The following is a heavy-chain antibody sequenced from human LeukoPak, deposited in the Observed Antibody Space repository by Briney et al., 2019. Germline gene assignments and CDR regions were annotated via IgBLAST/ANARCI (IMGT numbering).Heavy chain of an antibody. CDR1: GGSISSYY. D-gene: IGHD1-20*01. CDR2: IYYSGST. Sequence: SETLSLTCTVSGGSISSYYWNWIRQPPGKGLEWIGYIYYSGSTNYNPSLKSRVTISLDTSKNQFSLKLSSVTAADTAVYYCARDRDNWNDLGASDIWGQGTMVTVSS. J-gene: IGHJ3*02. CDR3: ARDRDNWNDLGASDI. V-gene: IGHV4-59*01.